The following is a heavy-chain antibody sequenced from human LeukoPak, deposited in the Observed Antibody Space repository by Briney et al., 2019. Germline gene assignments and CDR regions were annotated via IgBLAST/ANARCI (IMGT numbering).Heavy chain of an antibody. CDR1: GFTFSSYA. CDR2: ISGSGGST. D-gene: IGHD3-3*01. Sequence: GGSLRLSCAASGFTFSSYAMSWVRQAPGKGLEWVSAISGSGGSTYNADSVKGRFTISRDNSKNTLYLQMNSLRAEDTAVYYCAKASYDFWSGYSDWGQGTLVTVSS. J-gene: IGHJ4*02. V-gene: IGHV3-23*01. CDR3: AKASYDFWSGYSD.